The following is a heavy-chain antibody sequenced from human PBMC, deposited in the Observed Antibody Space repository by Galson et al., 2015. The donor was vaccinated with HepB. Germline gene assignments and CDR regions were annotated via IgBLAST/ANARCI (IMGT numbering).Heavy chain of an antibody. D-gene: IGHD6-19*01. CDR3: ARYRIAVAEDFDY. J-gene: IGHJ4*02. Sequence: SLRLSCAASGFTFSSYSMNWVRQAPGKGLEWVSSISSSSSYIYYADSVKGRFTISRDNAKNSLYLQMNSLRAEDTAVYYCARYRIAVAEDFDYWGQGTLVTFSS. V-gene: IGHV3-21*01. CDR1: GFTFSSYS. CDR2: ISSSSSYI.